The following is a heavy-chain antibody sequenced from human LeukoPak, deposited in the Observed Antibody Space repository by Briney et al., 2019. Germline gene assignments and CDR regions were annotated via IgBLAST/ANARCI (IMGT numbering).Heavy chain of an antibody. CDR1: GFTFSSYW. D-gene: IGHD3-22*01. Sequence: SGGTLRLSCAASGFTFSSYWMHWVRQAPGKGLVWVSRINSDGSSTTYAHSVKGRFTISRDNAKNTLYLQMNSLRAKDTAMYYCVRQYSYDSSGYYPWDYWGQGTLVTVSS. V-gene: IGHV3-74*01. CDR2: INSDGSST. CDR3: VRQYSYDSSGYYPWDY. J-gene: IGHJ4*02.